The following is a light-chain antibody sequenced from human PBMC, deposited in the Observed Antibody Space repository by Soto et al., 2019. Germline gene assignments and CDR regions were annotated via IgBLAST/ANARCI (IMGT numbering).Light chain of an antibody. CDR2: AAS. CDR1: QGISND. Sequence: DIQMTQSPSSLSASLGDRVTITCRESQGISNDLVWYQQKPGKAPKSXIYAASSLPSGVPSRFSGSGSGTEFTLTISSLQPEDFATYYCLQHNSYPRSFGQGTKV. V-gene: IGKV1-17*01. CDR3: LQHNSYPRS. J-gene: IGKJ1*01.